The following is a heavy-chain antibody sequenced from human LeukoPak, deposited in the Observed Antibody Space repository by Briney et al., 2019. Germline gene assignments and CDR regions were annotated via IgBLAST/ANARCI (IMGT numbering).Heavy chain of an antibody. CDR2: ISSSSYI. CDR3: ARTYDTRGGGAFDP. Sequence: PGGSLRLSCAASGFTFSSYSMNWVRQAPGKGLEWVSSISSSSYIYYADSVKGRFTISRDNAKNSLYLQMNSLRAEDTAVYYCARTYDTRGGGAFDPWGQGTLVTVSS. D-gene: IGHD2-15*01. V-gene: IGHV3-21*01. J-gene: IGHJ5*02. CDR1: GFTFSSYS.